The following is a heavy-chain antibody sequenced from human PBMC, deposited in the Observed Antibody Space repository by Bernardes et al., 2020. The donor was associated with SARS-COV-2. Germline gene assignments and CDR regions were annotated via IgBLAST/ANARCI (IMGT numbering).Heavy chain of an antibody. CDR1: GFTFSYYS. J-gene: IGHJ3*02. CDR3: ARVERYFDWGAFDI. D-gene: IGHD3-9*01. Sequence: GGSLRLSCAASGFTFSYYSLNWVRQAPGKGLEWVSYISGSGRTIYYTDSVQGRFTISRDNAKNSLFLQMNSLRAEDTAVYYCARVERYFDWGAFDIWGQGTMVTVSS. CDR2: ISGSGRTI. V-gene: IGHV3-48*01.